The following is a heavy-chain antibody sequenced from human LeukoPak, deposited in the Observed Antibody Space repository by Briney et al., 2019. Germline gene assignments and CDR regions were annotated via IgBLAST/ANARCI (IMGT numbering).Heavy chain of an antibody. CDR3: ARALCINGICEWFDP. CDR2: IYYSGST. J-gene: IGHJ5*02. V-gene: IGHV4-59*08. CDR1: GGSISGYY. Sequence: PSETPSLTCTVSGGSISGYYWSWIRQPPGKGLEWIGYIYYSGSTNYNPSLKSRVTISVDTSKNQFSLKLRSVTAADTAVYYCARALCINGICEWFDPWGQGTLVTVSS. D-gene: IGHD2-8*01.